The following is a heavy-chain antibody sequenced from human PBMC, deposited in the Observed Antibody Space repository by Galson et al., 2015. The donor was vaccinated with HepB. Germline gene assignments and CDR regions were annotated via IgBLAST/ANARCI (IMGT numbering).Heavy chain of an antibody. V-gene: IGHV3-15*01. CDR2: IKSKTDGGTT. J-gene: IGHJ6*02. D-gene: IGHD3-16*01. Sequence: SLRLSCAASGFTFSNAWMSWVRQAPGKGLEWVGRIKSKTDGGTTDYATPVKGRFTISRDDSKNTLYLQMNSLKTEDTAVYYCTTGKALISRWDYYYYYGMDVWGQGTTVTVSS. CDR1: GFTFSNAW. CDR3: TTGKALISRWDYYYYYGMDV.